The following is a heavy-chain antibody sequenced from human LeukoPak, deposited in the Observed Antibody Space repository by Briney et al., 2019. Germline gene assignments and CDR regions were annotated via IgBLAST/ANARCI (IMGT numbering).Heavy chain of an antibody. V-gene: IGHV4-38-2*01. CDR2: IYHSGST. Sequence: KPSETLSLTCAVSGYSISSGYYWGWIRQPPGKGLEWIGSIYHSGSTYYNPSLKSRVTISVDTSKNQFSLKLSSVTAADTAVYYCARRVAFCTNGVCYLPPEHFGYWGQGTLVTVSS. J-gene: IGHJ4*02. CDR3: ARRVAFCTNGVCYLPPEHFGY. CDR1: GYSISSGYY. D-gene: IGHD2-8*01.